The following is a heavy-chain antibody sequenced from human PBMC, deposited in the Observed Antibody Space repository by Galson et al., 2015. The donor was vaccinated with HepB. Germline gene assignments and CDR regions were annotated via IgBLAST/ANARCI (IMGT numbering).Heavy chain of an antibody. CDR3: ARDRASSSARGYWFDP. CDR1: GYTFTNYG. D-gene: IGHD6-13*01. V-gene: IGHV1-18*01. J-gene: IGHJ5*02. Sequence: SVKVSCKASGYTFTNYGFSWVRQAPGQGLEWMGWISTDNGNTNYARNLQGRVTMTTDTSTTTAYMELRSLRSDDTAVYYCARDRASSSARGYWFDPWGQGTLVTVSS. CDR2: ISTDNGNT.